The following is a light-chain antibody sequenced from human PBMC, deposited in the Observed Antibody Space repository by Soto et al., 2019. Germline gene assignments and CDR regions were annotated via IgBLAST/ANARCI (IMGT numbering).Light chain of an antibody. V-gene: IGLV1-47*02. CDR3: AAWDDSLSGPV. Sequence: QSVLTQPPSASGTPGQRVTISCSGSSPTIGSYYVYWYQQLPGTAPRLLIYSNNRRPSGVPDRFSGSKSGTSASLAISGLRSEDEADYYCAAWDDSLSGPVFGTGTKLTVL. CDR2: SNN. CDR1: SPTIGSYY. J-gene: IGLJ1*01.